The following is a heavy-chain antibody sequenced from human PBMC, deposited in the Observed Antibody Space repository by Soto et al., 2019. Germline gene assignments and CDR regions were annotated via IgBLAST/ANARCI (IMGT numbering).Heavy chain of an antibody. CDR3: AREFVTTGSDI. V-gene: IGHV1-3*01. D-gene: IGHD4-17*01. J-gene: IGHJ3*02. Sequence: GASVKVSCKASGYTFTSYAMHWVRQAPGQRLELMGWINAGNGNTKYSQKFQGRVTITRDTSASTAYMELSSLRSEDTAVYYCAREFVTTGSDIWGQGTMVTVSS. CDR2: INAGNGNT. CDR1: GYTFTSYA.